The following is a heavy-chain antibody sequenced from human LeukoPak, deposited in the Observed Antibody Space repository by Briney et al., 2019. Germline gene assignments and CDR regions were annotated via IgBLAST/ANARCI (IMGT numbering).Heavy chain of an antibody. Sequence: ASVKVSCKASGYTFTSYYMHWVRQAPGQGLEWMGIINPSGGSTSYAQKFQGRVTMTRDTSTSTVYMELSSLRSGDTAVYYCARAKHCSSTSCYSLDYWGQGTLVTVSS. CDR1: GYTFTSYY. V-gene: IGHV1-46*01. J-gene: IGHJ4*02. CDR3: ARAKHCSSTSCYSLDY. D-gene: IGHD2-2*02. CDR2: INPSGGST.